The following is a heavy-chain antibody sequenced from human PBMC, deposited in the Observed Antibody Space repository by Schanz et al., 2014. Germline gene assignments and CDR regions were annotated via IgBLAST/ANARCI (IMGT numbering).Heavy chain of an antibody. CDR1: GFTFSTHA. CDR2: VSSDGNND. Sequence: VQLVESGGGVVQPGRSLRLSCAASGFTFSTHAMHWVRQAPGKGLEWVALVSSDGNNDYYTDSVKGRFTISRDNAKNSLYLQMNSLRAEDTAVYYCVSVYDSSGYVSFNYWGQGTLVTVSS. CDR3: VSVYDSSGYVSFNY. V-gene: IGHV3-30*03. D-gene: IGHD3-22*01. J-gene: IGHJ4*02.